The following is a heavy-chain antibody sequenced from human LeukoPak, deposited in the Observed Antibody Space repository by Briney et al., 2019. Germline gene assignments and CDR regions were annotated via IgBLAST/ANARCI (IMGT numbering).Heavy chain of an antibody. CDR1: GFDFSSYA. J-gene: IGHJ4*02. Sequence: PGGSLRLSCAASGFDFSSYAMSWVRQPPGKGLEWVSVISRRDDYTYYADSVKGRFTISRDNSKNTLYLQMNSLRAEDTAAYYCANDYRSGSFHDFWGQGTLVTVSS. CDR2: ISRRDDYT. V-gene: IGHV3-23*01. CDR3: ANDYRSGSFHDF. D-gene: IGHD3-10*01.